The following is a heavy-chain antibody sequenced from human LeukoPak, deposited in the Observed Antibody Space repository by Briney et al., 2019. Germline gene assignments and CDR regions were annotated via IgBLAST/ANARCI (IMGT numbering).Heavy chain of an antibody. D-gene: IGHD2-21*02. V-gene: IGHV1-46*01. Sequence: GASVKVSCKASGSILSSYNMHWVRQAPGPGLEWLGIINPSGGDTKYEQKFQGRVTLTRDKSTSTVYMELSSLTSDDTAVYYCARTYCAEDCSIRYFDYWGQGTLVTVSS. J-gene: IGHJ4*02. CDR2: INPSGGDT. CDR3: ARTYCAEDCSIRYFDY. CDR1: GSILSSYN.